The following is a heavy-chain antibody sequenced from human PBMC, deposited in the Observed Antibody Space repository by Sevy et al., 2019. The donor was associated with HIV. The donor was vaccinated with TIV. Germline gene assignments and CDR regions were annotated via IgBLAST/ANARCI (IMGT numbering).Heavy chain of an antibody. CDR3: ARAPSGSQGPGQYFHH. J-gene: IGHJ1*01. D-gene: IGHD1-26*01. V-gene: IGHV1-18*01. CDR2: ITPNNGDT. CDR1: GYTFTNYH. Sequence: ASVKVSCKASGYTFTNYHITWVRQAPGQELEWIGRITPNNGDTNYAQRLQGRVTMTTDTSTSTVYMELRSLRSDDTAVYYCARAPSGSQGPGQYFHHWGQGTLVTVSS.